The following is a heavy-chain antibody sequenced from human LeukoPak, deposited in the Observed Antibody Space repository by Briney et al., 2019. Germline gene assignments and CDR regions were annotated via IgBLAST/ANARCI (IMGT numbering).Heavy chain of an antibody. CDR3: ARDKSTITYMDV. D-gene: IGHD2/OR15-2a*01. J-gene: IGHJ6*02. V-gene: IGHV1-18*01. Sequence: GASVKVSCKASGYTFTSYDINWVRQAPGQGLEWMGWISAYNGNTNYAQKLQGRVTMTTDTSTSTAYMELRSLRSDDTAVYYCARDKSTITYMDVWGQGTTVTVSS. CDR1: GYTFTSYD. CDR2: ISAYNGNT.